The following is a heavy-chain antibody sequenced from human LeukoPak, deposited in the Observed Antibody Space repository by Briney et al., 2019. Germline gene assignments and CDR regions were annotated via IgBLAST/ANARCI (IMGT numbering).Heavy chain of an antibody. J-gene: IGHJ4*02. Sequence: GGSLRLSCSASGFTFSSYAIHWVRQAPGKGLEYVSGISSNGGNTYNANSLKGRTTISRDNSKNTVDLQMSSLRTEDTAVYYCVKRTGLYFDYWGQGTLVTVSS. CDR3: VKRTGLYFDY. CDR2: ISSNGGNT. D-gene: IGHD7-27*01. V-gene: IGHV3-64D*09. CDR1: GFTFSSYA.